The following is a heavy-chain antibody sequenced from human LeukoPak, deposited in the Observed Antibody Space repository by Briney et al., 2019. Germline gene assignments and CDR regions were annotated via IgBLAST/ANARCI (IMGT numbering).Heavy chain of an antibody. Sequence: AGGSLRLSCATSGFPFSAYDMHWVRQAPGKGLEWVSAFGSAGDTYYPGAVKGRFTISRDYAKNSLFLQMNSLRAGDTAVYFCVRGALPGDNWYFDLWGRGTLVTVS. CDR1: GFPFSAYD. CDR2: FGSAGDT. CDR3: VRGALPGDNWYFDL. V-gene: IGHV3-13*01. J-gene: IGHJ2*01.